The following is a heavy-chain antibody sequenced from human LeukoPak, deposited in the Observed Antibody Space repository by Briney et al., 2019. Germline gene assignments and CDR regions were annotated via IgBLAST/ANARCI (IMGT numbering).Heavy chain of an antibody. CDR1: GYTFTGYY. CDR3: ARDNRGSLDY. V-gene: IGHV1-2*06. Sequence: ASVKVSCKASGYTFTGYYMHWVRQAPGQGLEWMGRIDPSSGSTTYAQDLQGRVAMTWATSISTAYMDLTRLRSDDTAVYYCARDNRGSLDYWGQGTQVTASS. D-gene: IGHD1-26*01. J-gene: IGHJ4*02. CDR2: IDPSSGST.